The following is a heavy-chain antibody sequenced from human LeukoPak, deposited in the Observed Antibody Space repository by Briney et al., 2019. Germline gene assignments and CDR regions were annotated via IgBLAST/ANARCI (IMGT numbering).Heavy chain of an antibody. V-gene: IGHV4-39*07. Sequence: PSETLSLTCTVSGGSISGTSYYWGWIRQPPGKGLEWIGSIYYSGTTYYNPSLKSRVTISVDTSKNQLSLKLSSVTGADTAVYYCARTRDTALNYFDVWGRGTLVTVSS. J-gene: IGHJ2*01. CDR3: ARTRDTALNYFDV. CDR2: IYYSGTT. D-gene: IGHD5-18*01. CDR1: GGSISGTSYY.